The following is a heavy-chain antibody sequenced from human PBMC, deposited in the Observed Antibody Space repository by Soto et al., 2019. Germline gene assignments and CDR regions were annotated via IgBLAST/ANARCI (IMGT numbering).Heavy chain of an antibody. Sequence: SQALSLASAISGDSVSSNSSACNFIRQSPSRGLEWLGRTYYRSKCYNNYAVSVKSRIAISPDTSKNQFSLQLNSVTPEDTAVYYCARGDQCLLYWGQGALVTVSS. CDR2: TYYRSKCYN. CDR3: ARGDQCLLY. D-gene: IGHD2-21*02. V-gene: IGHV6-1*01. CDR1: GDSVSSNSSA. J-gene: IGHJ4*02.